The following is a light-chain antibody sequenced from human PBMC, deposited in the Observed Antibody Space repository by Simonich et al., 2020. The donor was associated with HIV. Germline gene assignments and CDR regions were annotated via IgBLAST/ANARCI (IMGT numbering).Light chain of an antibody. CDR1: QSVSNN. CDR3: QQYNKWPLT. CDR2: GAS. J-gene: IGKJ4*01. Sequence: EIVMTQSPATLSVSPGERATLSCRPSQSVSNNLAWYQQKPGQAPRLLIYGASTRANGIPARVSGSGSGTEFTLTITSLQSEDFALYSCQQYNKWPLTFGGGTKVEIK. V-gene: IGKV3-15*01.